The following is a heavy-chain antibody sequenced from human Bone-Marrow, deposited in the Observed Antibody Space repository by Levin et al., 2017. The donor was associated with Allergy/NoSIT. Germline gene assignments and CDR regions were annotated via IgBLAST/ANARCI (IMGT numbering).Heavy chain of an antibody. Sequence: ASETLSLTCAVSGASISNSNWWSWVRQSPGKGLEWIGEIHHSETTNINPSLESRVTISIDKSKNYVSLRLSSVTAADTAVYFCAKFSPRSPQLLYGVWDYWGQGILVIVSS. D-gene: IGHD3-10*02. CDR2: IHHSETT. CDR1: GASISNSNW. CDR3: AKFSPRSPQLLYGVWDY. V-gene: IGHV4-4*02. J-gene: IGHJ4*02.